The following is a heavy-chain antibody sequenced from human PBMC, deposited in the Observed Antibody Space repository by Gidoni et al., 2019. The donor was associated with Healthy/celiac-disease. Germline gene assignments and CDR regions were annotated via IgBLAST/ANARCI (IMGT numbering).Heavy chain of an antibody. J-gene: IGHJ4*02. Sequence: QVQLVESGGGVVQPGRSLRLSCAASGFTFSSYAMHWVRQAPGKGLEWVAVISYDGSNKYYADSVKGRFTISRDNSKNTLYLQMNSLRAEDTAVYYCAREDRGHGSWYFAPGEYFDYWGQGTLVTVSS. CDR2: ISYDGSNK. D-gene: IGHD6-13*01. CDR1: GFTFSSYA. CDR3: AREDRGHGSWYFAPGEYFDY. V-gene: IGHV3-30-3*01.